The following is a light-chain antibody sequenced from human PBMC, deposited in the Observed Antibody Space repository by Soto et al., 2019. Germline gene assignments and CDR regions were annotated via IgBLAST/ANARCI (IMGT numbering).Light chain of an antibody. Sequence: SYELTQPPSVSGAPGQAASITCGGNNIGSKSVHWYQHKSGQAPVLVLYYDADRPSSIPERFSGSKSENTATLTISRVESGYEADYYCQVFDSSSDLVIFGGGTKLTVL. J-gene: IGLJ2*01. CDR2: YDA. CDR3: QVFDSSSDLVI. CDR1: NIGSKS. V-gene: IGLV3-21*04.